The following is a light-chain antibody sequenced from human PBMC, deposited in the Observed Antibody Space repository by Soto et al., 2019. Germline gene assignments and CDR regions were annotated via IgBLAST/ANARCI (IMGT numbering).Light chain of an antibody. V-gene: IGLV1-40*01. CDR3: QSYDSSLSGSV. J-gene: IGLJ2*01. CDR1: SSNIGAGYD. CDR2: DNS. Sequence: QSVLTQPPSVSGAPGQRVTISCTGSSSNIGAGYDVHWYQQLPGTAPKLLMYDNSNRPSGVPDRFSGPKSGTSASLAITGLQAEDEADYYCQSYDSSLSGSVFGGGTKLTVL.